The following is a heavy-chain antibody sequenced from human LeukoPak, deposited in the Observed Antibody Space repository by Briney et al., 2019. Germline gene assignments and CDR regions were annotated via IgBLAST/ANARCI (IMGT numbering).Heavy chain of an antibody. CDR1: GYSFTTYW. J-gene: IGHJ4*02. CDR3: ARGTYSSGWLNDY. CDR2: IYPSDSDI. Sequence: GESLKISCKGPGYSFTTYWIGWVRQMPGKGLEWMGIIYPSDSDIRCRPSFQGQVTISADKSISTAYLQWSSLRASDTAVYYCARGTYSSGWLNDYWGQGTLVTVSS. D-gene: IGHD6-19*01. V-gene: IGHV5-51*01.